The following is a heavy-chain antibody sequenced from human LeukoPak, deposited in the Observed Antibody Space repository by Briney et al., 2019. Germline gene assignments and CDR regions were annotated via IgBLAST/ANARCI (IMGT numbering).Heavy chain of an antibody. CDR3: AKDNRRHYTSGPNPDSLH. V-gene: IGHV3-9*01. CDR1: GFICNNYA. CDR2: ISWNSGSI. Sequence: PGRSLRLSCAGSGFICNNYAMHWVRQPPGKGLEWVSGISWNSGSIDYADSVKGRFTISRDNAKNSLYLQMNSLRVEDTAFYYCAKDNRRHYTSGPNPDSLHWGQGALVTVSS. D-gene: IGHD6-19*01. J-gene: IGHJ4*02.